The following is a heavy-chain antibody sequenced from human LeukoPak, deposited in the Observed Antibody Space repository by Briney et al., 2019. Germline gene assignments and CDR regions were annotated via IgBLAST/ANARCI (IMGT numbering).Heavy chain of an antibody. Sequence: SETLSLTCAVYGGSFSGYYWSWIRQPPGKGLEWIGEINHSGSTNYNPSLNSRVTISVDTSKNQFSLKLSSVTAADTAVYYCARGRYSGSYYRGGFGYWGQGTLVTVSS. J-gene: IGHJ4*02. D-gene: IGHD1-26*01. CDR3: ARGRYSGSYYRGGFGY. CDR1: GGSFSGYY. CDR2: INHSGST. V-gene: IGHV4-34*01.